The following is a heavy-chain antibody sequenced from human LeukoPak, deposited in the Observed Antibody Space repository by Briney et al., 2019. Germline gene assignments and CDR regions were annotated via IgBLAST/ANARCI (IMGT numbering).Heavy chain of an antibody. V-gene: IGHV3-53*01. CDR3: ARDRTSSSWYSHFDY. CDR1: GFTVSSNY. J-gene: IGHJ4*02. CDR2: IYSGGST. D-gene: IGHD6-13*01. Sequence: GGSLRLSCAASGFTVSSNYMSWVRQAPGKGLEWVSVIYSGGSTYYADSVKGRFTISRDNSKNTLYLQMNSLRAEDTAVYYCARDRTSSSWYSHFDYWGQGTLVTVSS.